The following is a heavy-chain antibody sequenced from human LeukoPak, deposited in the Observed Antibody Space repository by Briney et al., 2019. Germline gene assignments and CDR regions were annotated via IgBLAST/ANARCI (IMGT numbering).Heavy chain of an antibody. Sequence: GASVKVSCKASGYTFTGYYMHWVRQAPGQGLEWMGRINPNSGGTNYAQKFQGRVTMTRDTSIRTAYMELSRLRSDDTAVYYCARAILWFGEWEDYWGQGTLVTVSS. V-gene: IGHV1-2*06. CDR2: INPNSGGT. J-gene: IGHJ4*02. CDR3: ARAILWFGEWEDY. D-gene: IGHD3-10*01. CDR1: GYTFTGYY.